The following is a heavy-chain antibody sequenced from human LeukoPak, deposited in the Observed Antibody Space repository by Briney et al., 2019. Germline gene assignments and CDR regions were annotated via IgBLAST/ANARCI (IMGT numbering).Heavy chain of an antibody. CDR2: ISYSGST. J-gene: IGHJ4*02. Sequence: ASETLSLTCIVSGGYISSSLYSWGWIRRPPGKGLEWIGSISYSGSTHYNPSLKSRVTISVDKSKNQFSLKLSSVTAADTAVYYCARDQDYGPFDYWGQGTLVTVSS. D-gene: IGHD4/OR15-4a*01. CDR3: ARDQDYGPFDY. V-gene: IGHV4-39*07. CDR1: GGYISSSLYS.